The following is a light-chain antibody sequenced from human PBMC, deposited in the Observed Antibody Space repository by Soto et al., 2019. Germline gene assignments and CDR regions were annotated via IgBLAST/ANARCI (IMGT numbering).Light chain of an antibody. CDR1: QSVSSSY. J-gene: IGKJ5*01. CDR2: GAS. V-gene: IGKV3D-20*02. Sequence: EIVLTQSPGTLSLSLGERATLSCRASQSVSSSYFAWYQQKPGQAPRLLIYGASSRATGIPDRFSGSGSGTDFTLTISSLEPEDFAVYYCQQRSNWPITFGQGTRLEIK. CDR3: QQRSNWPIT.